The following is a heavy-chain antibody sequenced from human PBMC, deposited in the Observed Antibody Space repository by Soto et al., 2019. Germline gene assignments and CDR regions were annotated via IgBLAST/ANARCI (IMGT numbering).Heavy chain of an antibody. CDR2: INGDSSST. V-gene: IGHV3-74*01. J-gene: IGHJ6*02. CDR1: GFTFSNYW. CDR3: AKGKGRTTVNYYYYGMDV. D-gene: IGHD4-4*01. Sequence: GGSLRLSCAASGFTFSNYWMHWVRQAPGKGLEWVSRINGDSSSTTYADSVKGRFTISKDNAKNSLYLQMNSLTAEDTALYYCAKGKGRTTVNYYYYGMDVWGQGTTVTVSS.